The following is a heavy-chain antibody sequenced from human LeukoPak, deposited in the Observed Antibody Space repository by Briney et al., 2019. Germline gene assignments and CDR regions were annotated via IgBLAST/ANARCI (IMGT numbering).Heavy chain of an antibody. J-gene: IGHJ4*02. CDR3: AGGIRYFDWLLRSYFDY. CDR2: INHSGST. V-gene: IGHV4-34*01. Sequence: SETLSLTCAVYGGSFSGYYWSWIRQPPGKGLEWIGEINHSGSTNYNQSLKSRVTISVDTSKNQFSLKLSSVTAADTAVYYCAGGIRYFDWLLRSYFDYWGQGTLVTVSS. CDR1: GGSFSGYY. D-gene: IGHD3-9*01.